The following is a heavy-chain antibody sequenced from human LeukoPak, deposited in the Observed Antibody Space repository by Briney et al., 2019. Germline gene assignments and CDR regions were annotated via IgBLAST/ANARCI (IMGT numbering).Heavy chain of an antibody. D-gene: IGHD6-13*01. CDR3: SIAPCMFSSDWSRDY. J-gene: IGHJ4*02. V-gene: IGHV4-34*01. CDR1: GGSFSGYY. Sequence: SETLSLTCAVYGGSFSGYYWGWIRQPPGKGLEWIGEINYFGSTNYNPSLKGRVSISLDTSKNQFSLKLTSVTAADSALYYCSIAPCMFSSDWSRDYWDQGALVTVSS. CDR2: INYFGST.